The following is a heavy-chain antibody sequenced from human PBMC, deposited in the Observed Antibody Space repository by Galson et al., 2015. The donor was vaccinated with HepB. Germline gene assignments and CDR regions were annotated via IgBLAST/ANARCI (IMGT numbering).Heavy chain of an antibody. CDR1: GGTFSRYA. V-gene: IGHV1-69*13. CDR2: IFPIFGTA. D-gene: IGHD5-12*01. Sequence: SVKVSCKASGGTFSRYAISWVRQAPGQGLEWMGGIFPIFGTANYAQEFQGRVTITADESTSTAYMELSSLRSEDTAMYYCARGIPNVDIVATIRVYYYYYMDVWGKGTTVTVSS. CDR3: ARGIPNVDIVATIRVYYYYYMDV. J-gene: IGHJ6*03.